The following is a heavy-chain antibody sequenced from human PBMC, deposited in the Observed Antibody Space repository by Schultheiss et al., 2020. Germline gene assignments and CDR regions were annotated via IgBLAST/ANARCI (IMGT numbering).Heavy chain of an antibody. CDR3: ARLRQWPLYFDY. Sequence: SETLSLTCTVSGGSISSYYWSWIRQPPGKGLEWIGYIYYSGSTNYNPSLESPVIISIDTSRNQFSLRLTSVTAADTAVYYCARLRQWPLYFDYWGQGVLVTVSS. J-gene: IGHJ4*02. V-gene: IGHV4-59*08. CDR2: IYYSGST. CDR1: GGSISSYY. D-gene: IGHD6-19*01.